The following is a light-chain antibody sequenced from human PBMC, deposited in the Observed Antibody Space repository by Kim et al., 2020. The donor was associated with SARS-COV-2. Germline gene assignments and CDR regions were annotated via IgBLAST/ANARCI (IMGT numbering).Light chain of an antibody. CDR2: ANN. V-gene: IGLV1-47*01. Sequence: QSVLTQPPSASGTPGQRVTISCSGSSSNIGRNYVYWYQQLPGMAPKLLIYANNQRPSGVPDRFSGSKSGTSASLAISGLRSEDEADYYCAVWDASLKGWVFGGGTQLTGL. CDR3: AVWDASLKGWV. CDR1: SSNIGRNY. J-gene: IGLJ3*02.